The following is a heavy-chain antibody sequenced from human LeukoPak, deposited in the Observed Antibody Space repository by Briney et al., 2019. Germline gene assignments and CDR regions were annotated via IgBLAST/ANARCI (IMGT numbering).Heavy chain of an antibody. Sequence: GASVKVSCKASGYTFTSYDINWVRQATGQGLEWMGWMNPNSGNTGYAQKFQGRVTMTRNASISTAYMELSSLRSEDTAVYYCARSGNIVATIFAYYYMDVWGKGTTVTISS. CDR3: ARSGNIVATIFAYYYMDV. CDR2: MNPNSGNT. V-gene: IGHV1-8*01. CDR1: GYTFTSYD. D-gene: IGHD5-12*01. J-gene: IGHJ6*03.